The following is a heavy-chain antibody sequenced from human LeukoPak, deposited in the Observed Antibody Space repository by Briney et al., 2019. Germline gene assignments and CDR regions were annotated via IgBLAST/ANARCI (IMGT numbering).Heavy chain of an antibody. Sequence: GASVKVSCKASGGTFSSYAISWVRQAPGQGLEWMGGIIPIFGTANYAQKFQGRVTITADESTSTAYMELSSLRSEDTAVYYCARSVNLYYYYYMDVWGKGTTVTVSS. J-gene: IGHJ6*03. CDR3: ARSVNLYYYYYMDV. CDR1: GGTFSSYA. V-gene: IGHV1-69*13. CDR2: IIPIFGTA.